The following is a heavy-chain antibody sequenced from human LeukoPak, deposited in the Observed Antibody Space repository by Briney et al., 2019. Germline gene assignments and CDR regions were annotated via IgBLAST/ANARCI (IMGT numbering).Heavy chain of an antibody. CDR1: GYTFTSYD. CDR3: ARGASQQLVWEENWFDP. V-gene: IGHV1-8*01. J-gene: IGHJ5*02. D-gene: IGHD6-13*01. CDR2: MNPNSGNT. Sequence: ASVKVSCKASGYTFTSYDINWVRQATGQGLEWMGWMNPNSGNTGYAQKFQGRVTMTRNTSISTAYMELSSLRSEDTAVYYCARGASQQLVWEENWFDPWGQGTLVTVSS.